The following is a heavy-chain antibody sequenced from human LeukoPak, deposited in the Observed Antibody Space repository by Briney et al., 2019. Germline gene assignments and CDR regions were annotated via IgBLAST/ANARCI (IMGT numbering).Heavy chain of an antibody. CDR3: AKGRWDSSSYFDY. D-gene: IGHD6-6*01. CDR1: GLTFSSYA. CDR2: IRGSGGIT. Sequence: GGSLRLSCAASGLTFSSYAMSWVRQAPGKGLEWVSSIRGSGGITYYADSVKGRFTISRDNSKNTLYLQMNSLRAEDTAVYYCAKGRWDSSSYFDYWGQGTLVTVSS. J-gene: IGHJ4*02. V-gene: IGHV3-23*01.